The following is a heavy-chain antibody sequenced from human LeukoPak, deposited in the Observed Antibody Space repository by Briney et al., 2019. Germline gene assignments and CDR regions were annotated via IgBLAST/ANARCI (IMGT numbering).Heavy chain of an antibody. J-gene: IGHJ5*02. D-gene: IGHD6-13*01. V-gene: IGHV5-51*01. Sequence: PGGSLKISFKGPGYSFTSYWIGWVPQIPGKGLGWIGFILPVDSHTRYSPSFQGQVTISADKSISTAYRQWSSLKASDTAMYYCATSSSSWCASWGQGTLVTVSS. CDR1: GYSFTSYW. CDR3: ATSSSSWCAS. CDR2: ILPVDSHT.